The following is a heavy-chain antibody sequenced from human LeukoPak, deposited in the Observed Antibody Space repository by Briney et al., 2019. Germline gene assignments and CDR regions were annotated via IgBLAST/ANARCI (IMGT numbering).Heavy chain of an antibody. CDR1: GFTFSSYA. CDR2: ISYDGSNK. CDR3: ASPGDSSGYYSYFDY. V-gene: IGHV3-30-3*01. J-gene: IGHJ4*02. D-gene: IGHD3-22*01. Sequence: GGSLRLSCAASGFTFSSYAMHWVRQAPGKGLEWVAGISYDGSNKYYADSVKGRFTISRDNYKNTLYLQMNSLRAEDTAVYCCASPGDSSGYYSYFDYWGQGTLVTVSS.